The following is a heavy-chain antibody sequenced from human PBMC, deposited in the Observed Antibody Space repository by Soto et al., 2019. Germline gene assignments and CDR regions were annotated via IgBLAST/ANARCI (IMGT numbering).Heavy chain of an antibody. CDR1: GFTFSRFA. V-gene: IGHV1-58*01. CDR3: AATLDWGSYDFGGYPS. D-gene: IGHD3-22*01. CDR2: IVVASGKT. J-gene: IGHJ4*02. Sequence: QMHVVQSGPEVKKPGTSVKVSCKGSGFTFSRFAVQWVRQARGQGLEWIGWIVVASGKTDYAQNLQERVTITRDMSTSTAYMELGSLSSEDTAVYYCAATLDWGSYDFGGYPSWGQGTLVTVSS.